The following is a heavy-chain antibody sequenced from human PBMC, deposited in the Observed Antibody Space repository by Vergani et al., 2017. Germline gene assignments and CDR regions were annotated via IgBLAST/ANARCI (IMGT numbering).Heavy chain of an antibody. CDR3: ARDRQQQLVLGLNWFDP. J-gene: IGHJ5*02. CDR2: ISSSSSYI. D-gene: IGHD6-13*01. V-gene: IGHV3-21*01. CDR1: GFTFSSYS. Sequence: EVQLVESGGGLVKPGGSLRLSCAASGFTFSSYSMNWVRQAPGKGLEWVSSISSSSSYIYYEDSVKGRFTITRDNAKNSLYLQMNSLRAEDTAVYYCARDRQQQLVLGLNWFDPWGQGTLVTVSS.